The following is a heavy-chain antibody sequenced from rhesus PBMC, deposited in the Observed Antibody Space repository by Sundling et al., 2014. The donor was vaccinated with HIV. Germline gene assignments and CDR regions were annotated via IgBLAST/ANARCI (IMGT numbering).Heavy chain of an antibody. CDR2: ISGSGGST. J-gene: IGHJ4*01. Sequence: QVQLQESGPGLVKPSETLSLTCAVSGRSITSSFWSWIRQPPGKGLEWIGRISGSGGSTDYNPSLKSRVTISTDTSKNQFFLKLSSVTAADTAVYYCARGSTVIDFDYWGQGVLVTVSS. CDR3: ARGSTVIDFDY. CDR1: GRSITSSF. V-gene: IGHV4-173*01. D-gene: IGHD4-23*01.